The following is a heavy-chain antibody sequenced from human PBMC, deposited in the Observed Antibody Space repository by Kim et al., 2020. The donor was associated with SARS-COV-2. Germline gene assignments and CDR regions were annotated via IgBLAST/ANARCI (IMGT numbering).Heavy chain of an antibody. V-gene: IGHV3-49*04. J-gene: IGHJ4*02. CDR3: TRGGVVGATTWDY. CDR2: IRSKTYGGTT. D-gene: IGHD1-26*01. CDR1: GFTFGDYA. Sequence: GGSLRLSCTASGFTFGDYAISWVRQAPGKGLEWVGFIRSKTYGGTTEYAASVKGRFTISRDDSKSIAYLQMNSLKTEETAIYYCTRGGVVGATTWDYWGQGTRVTVSS.